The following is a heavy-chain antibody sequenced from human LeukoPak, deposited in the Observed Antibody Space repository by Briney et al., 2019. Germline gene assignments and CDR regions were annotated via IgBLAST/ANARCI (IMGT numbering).Heavy chain of an antibody. Sequence: GGSLRLSCAASGFTFSSYAMNWVRQAPGKGLEWVSTISGSGGSTYYADSVEGRFTISRDNSKNTLYLQMNSLRAEDTAVYYCAKDLGWAPFDYWGQGTLVTVSS. J-gene: IGHJ4*02. D-gene: IGHD2-2*03. V-gene: IGHV3-23*01. CDR2: ISGSGGST. CDR3: AKDLGWAPFDY. CDR1: GFTFSSYA.